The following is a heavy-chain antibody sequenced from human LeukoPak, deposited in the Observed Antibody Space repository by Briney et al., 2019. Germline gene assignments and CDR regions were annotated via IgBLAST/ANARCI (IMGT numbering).Heavy chain of an antibody. Sequence: GGSLRLSCAASGFTFSNAWMSWVRQAPGKGLEWVGRIKSKTDGGTTDYAAPVKGRFTISRDDSKNTLYLQMNSLRAEDTAVYYCAKDQGYGDYLGAFDIWGQGTMVTVSS. CDR3: AKDQGYGDYLGAFDI. V-gene: IGHV3-15*01. CDR2: IKSKTDGGTT. J-gene: IGHJ3*02. D-gene: IGHD4-17*01. CDR1: GFTFSNAW.